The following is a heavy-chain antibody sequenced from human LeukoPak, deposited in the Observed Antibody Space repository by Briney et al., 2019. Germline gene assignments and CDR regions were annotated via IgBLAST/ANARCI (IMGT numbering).Heavy chain of an antibody. CDR1: GFTFSNYP. V-gene: IGHV3-64*01. D-gene: IGHD3-3*02. CDR3: ARAFLNY. Sequence: PGGSLRLSCAASGFTFSNYPMHWVRQAPGKGPEYVSAISSNGYSTYYANSVKGRFTISRDNSKNTLYLQMNSLRAEDTAVYYCARAFLNYWGQGTLVTVSS. J-gene: IGHJ4*02. CDR2: ISSNGYST.